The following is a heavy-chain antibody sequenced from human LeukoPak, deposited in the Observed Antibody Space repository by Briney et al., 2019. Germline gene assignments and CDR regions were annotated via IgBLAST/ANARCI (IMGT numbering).Heavy chain of an antibody. CDR3: ARETGSTWNAPIDY. Sequence: PGGSLRLSCAASGFIFRDYYMSWIRQAPGKGLEWISYVSDGGSTKYYADSVKGRFTISRDNDKNSLLLQMDSLRVEDTAIYYCARETGSTWNAPIDYWGQGILVTVSS. J-gene: IGHJ4*02. CDR2: VSDGGSTK. CDR1: GFIFRDYY. V-gene: IGHV3-11*01. D-gene: IGHD6-13*01.